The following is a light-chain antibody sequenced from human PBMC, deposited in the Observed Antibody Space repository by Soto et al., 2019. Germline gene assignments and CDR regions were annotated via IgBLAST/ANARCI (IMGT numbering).Light chain of an antibody. V-gene: IGKV3-15*01. CDR2: GAS. CDR3: QQYNNWPIT. J-gene: IGKJ5*01. CDR1: QTVTSN. Sequence: DIVLTQSPGTLSLSPGDRATLSCRASQTVTSNYLAWYQQKPGQAPRLLIYGASTRATGIPARFSGSGSGTEFSLTVSSLQSEDFAVYYCQQYNNWPITFGQGTRLEIK.